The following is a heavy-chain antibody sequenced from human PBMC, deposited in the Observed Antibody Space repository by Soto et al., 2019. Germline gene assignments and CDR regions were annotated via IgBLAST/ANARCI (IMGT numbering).Heavy chain of an antibody. CDR1: GFTVAESA. J-gene: IGHJ4*02. CDR2: ISWYSRSI. D-gene: IGHD3-10*01. V-gene: IGHV3-9*01. Sequence: EVQWVESGGGLVQPGGSLRLSCAASGFTVAESAMHWVRQAPGKGLEWVSGISWYSRSIDYADSVKGRFTISRDNAKNSLFLQMNSLRPEDTALYYCTKGYYGSGSSYFDYWGRGALVAVSS. CDR3: TKGYYGSGSSYFDY.